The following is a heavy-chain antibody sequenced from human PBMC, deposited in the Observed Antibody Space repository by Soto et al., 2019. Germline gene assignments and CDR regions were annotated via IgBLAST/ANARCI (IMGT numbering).Heavy chain of an antibody. CDR2: TYDGGST. CDR1: GDSVNTYF. CDR3: ARGGASSKWLDP. D-gene: IGHD3-10*01. Sequence: SETLSLTCTVSGDSVNTYFWSWIRQPPGQRLELIGFTYDGGSTKYNPSFKSRVTISLDTSKNQFFLQLSSVTAADTAVYYCARGGASSKWLDPWGQGTLVTVSS. V-gene: IGHV4-59*02. J-gene: IGHJ5*02.